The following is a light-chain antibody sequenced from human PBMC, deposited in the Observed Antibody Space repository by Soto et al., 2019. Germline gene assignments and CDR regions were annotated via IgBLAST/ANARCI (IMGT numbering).Light chain of an antibody. J-gene: IGLJ7*01. Sequence: QSVLTQPPSASGTAGQRVTISCSGSSSNIGSNYVYWYQQLPGMAPKLLIYSNIHRPSGVPDRFSGSKSGISASLAISGLRSEDEADYYCAAWDDSLSRAVFGGGTQLTVL. CDR2: SNI. CDR1: SSNIGSNY. CDR3: AAWDDSLSRAV. V-gene: IGLV1-47*02.